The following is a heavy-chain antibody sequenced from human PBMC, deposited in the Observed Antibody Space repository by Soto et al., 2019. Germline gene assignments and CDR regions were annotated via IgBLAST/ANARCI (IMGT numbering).Heavy chain of an antibody. Sequence: EVQLVESEGGLVQPGGSLRLSCAASGFTFSSYWMSWVRQAPGKGLEWVANIKQDGSEKYYVDSVKGRFTISRDNAKNSLYLQMNSLRAEDTAGYYCASAPDSVPVDYWGQGTLVTVSS. CDR3: ASAPDSVPVDY. V-gene: IGHV3-7*01. D-gene: IGHD2-15*01. CDR2: IKQDGSEK. J-gene: IGHJ4*02. CDR1: GFTFSSYW.